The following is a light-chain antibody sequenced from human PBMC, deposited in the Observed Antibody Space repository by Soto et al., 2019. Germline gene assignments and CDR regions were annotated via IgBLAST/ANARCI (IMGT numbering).Light chain of an antibody. CDR1: QSIGDS. CDR3: QQYNGYSRT. CDR2: DVS. Sequence: DIQMTQSPSTLSASVGERVTITCRASQSIGDSLAWYQQKPGKAPYLLISDVSSLERGVPSRFSGSGSGTEFTLTISSMQPDDFATFYCQQYNGYSRTFGQGTKVEI. J-gene: IGKJ1*01. V-gene: IGKV1-5*01.